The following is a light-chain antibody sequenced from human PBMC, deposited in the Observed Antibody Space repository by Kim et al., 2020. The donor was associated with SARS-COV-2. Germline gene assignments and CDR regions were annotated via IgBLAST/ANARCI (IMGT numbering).Light chain of an antibody. J-gene: IGKJ1*01. CDR3: KQYNSSPWT. CDR1: QSISSW. CDR2: KAS. Sequence: DIQMTQSPSTLSASVGDRVTITCRASQSISSWLAWYQQKPGKAPKLLIYKASSLESGVPSRFSGSGSGTEFTLTISSLQPDDFATYYCKQYNSSPWTFAQGTEVDIK. V-gene: IGKV1-5*03.